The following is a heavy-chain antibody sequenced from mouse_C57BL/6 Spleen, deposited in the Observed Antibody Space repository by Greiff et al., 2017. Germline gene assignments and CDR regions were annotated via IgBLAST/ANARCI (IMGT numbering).Heavy chain of an antibody. CDR1: GFTFSSYG. D-gene: IGHD2-3*01. J-gene: IGHJ3*01. CDR2: ISSGGSYS. V-gene: IGHV5-6*01. CDR3: ASLYDGYPAWFAY. Sequence: EVKLVESGGDLVKPGGSLKLSCAASGFTFSSYGMSWVRQTPDKRLEWVATISSGGSYSYYPASVKGRFTISRDNAKNTLYLQMSSVKSEDTAVYYCASLYDGYPAWFAYWGQGTLVTVSA.